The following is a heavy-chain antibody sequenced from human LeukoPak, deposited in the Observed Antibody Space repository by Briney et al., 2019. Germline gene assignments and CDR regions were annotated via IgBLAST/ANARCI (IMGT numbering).Heavy chain of an antibody. D-gene: IGHD6-13*01. CDR1: GGSISSSSYY. J-gene: IGHJ4*02. CDR2: IYYSGST. Sequence: TSETLSLTCTVSGGSISSSSYYWGWIRQPPGKGLEWIGSIYYSGSTYYNPSLKSRVTISVDTSKNQFSLKLSSVTAADTAVYYCARAARIAAAGSRDLDYWGQGTLVTVSS. CDR3: ARAARIAAAGSRDLDY. V-gene: IGHV4-39*07.